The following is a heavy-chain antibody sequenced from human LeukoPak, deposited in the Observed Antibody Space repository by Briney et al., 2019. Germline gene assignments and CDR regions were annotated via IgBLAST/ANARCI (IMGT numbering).Heavy chain of an antibody. CDR2: INSDGSST. Sequence: GSLRLSCAASGFTFSSYWMHWVRQAPGKGLVWVSRINSDGSSTSYADSVKGRFTISRDNAKNTLYLQMNSLRAEDTAVYYCARTPGYSYGFHYYYYMDVWGKGTTVTVSS. CDR1: GFTFSSYW. CDR3: ARTPGYSYGFHYYYYMDV. D-gene: IGHD5-18*01. V-gene: IGHV3-74*01. J-gene: IGHJ6*03.